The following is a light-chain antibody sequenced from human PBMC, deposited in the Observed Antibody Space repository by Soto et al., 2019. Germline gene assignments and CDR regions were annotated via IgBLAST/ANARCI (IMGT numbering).Light chain of an antibody. Sequence: DIQMTQSPSTLSASVGDRVTITCRASQSIASWLAWYQQKPGKAPELLIYDASTLKSGVPSRFSGSRSGTEFTLTISSLQPDDYATYYCQQYNSYSWTFGQGTKVDIK. CDR1: QSIASW. V-gene: IGKV1-5*01. CDR2: DAS. J-gene: IGKJ1*01. CDR3: QQYNSYSWT.